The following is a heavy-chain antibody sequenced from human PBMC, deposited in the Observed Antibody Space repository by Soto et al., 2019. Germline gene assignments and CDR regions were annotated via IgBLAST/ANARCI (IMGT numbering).Heavy chain of an antibody. V-gene: IGHV4-30-2*01. CDR1: GGSISTGGYS. J-gene: IGHJ3*02. Sequence: SETLSLTCTVSGGSISTGGYSWSWIRQPPGKGLECIGYIYDSGVTYYNPSLNSRVTISVDRSKNQFSLKLTSVTAADTAMYYCARDIGSGWSDAFDIWGQGTMVTVSS. CDR2: IYDSGVT. D-gene: IGHD6-19*01. CDR3: ARDIGSGWSDAFDI.